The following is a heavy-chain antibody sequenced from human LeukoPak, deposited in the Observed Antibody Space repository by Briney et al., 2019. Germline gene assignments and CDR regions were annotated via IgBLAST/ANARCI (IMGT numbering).Heavy chain of an antibody. CDR2: INHSGST. Sequence: SETLSLTCAVYGGSFSGYYWSWIRQPPGKGLEWIGEINHSGSTSYNPSLKSRVTISVDTSKNQFSLKLSSVTAADTAVYYCARDRIAVAGTRYYYYMDVWGKGTTVTISS. CDR3: ARDRIAVAGTRYYYYMDV. J-gene: IGHJ6*03. CDR1: GGSFSGYY. V-gene: IGHV4-34*01. D-gene: IGHD6-19*01.